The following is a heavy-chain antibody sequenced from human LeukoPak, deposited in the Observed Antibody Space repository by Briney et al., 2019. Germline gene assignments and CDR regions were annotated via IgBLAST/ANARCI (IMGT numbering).Heavy chain of an antibody. J-gene: IGHJ4*02. V-gene: IGHV4-31*03. CDR2: IYHSGIT. D-gene: IGHD5-18*01. CDR1: GGSISSAAYY. CDR3: ARDRGYSYGVDS. Sequence: SETLSLTCTVSGGSISSAAYYWNWIRQHPGKGLEWIGYIYHSGITNYNPSLKSRVTIPVDTSKNQFSLKLSSVTAADTAVYYCARDRGYSYGVDSWGQGTLVTVSS.